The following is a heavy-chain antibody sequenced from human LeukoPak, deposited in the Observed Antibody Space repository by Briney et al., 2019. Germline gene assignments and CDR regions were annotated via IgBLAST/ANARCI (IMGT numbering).Heavy chain of an antibody. D-gene: IGHD6-25*01. J-gene: IGHJ3*02. Sequence: SETLSLTCTVSGVSIGGYYWSWLQQPPGKGLEWLGYTHHSGTTNYNPSVGSRLTTSVDTSRKQVSLKLSSVTAAVTAVYYCARHSADRAFDIWGQGTMVTVSS. CDR1: GVSIGGYY. V-gene: IGHV4-59*08. CDR2: THHSGTT. CDR3: ARHSADRAFDI.